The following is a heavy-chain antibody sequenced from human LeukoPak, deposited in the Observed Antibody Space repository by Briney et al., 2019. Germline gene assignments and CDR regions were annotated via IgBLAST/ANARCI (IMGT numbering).Heavy chain of an antibody. V-gene: IGHV1-46*01. D-gene: IGHD2-15*01. CDR1: GYTFTSYY. CDR3: ARAIHCSGGNCYYLNDY. CDR2: INPSDGST. J-gene: IGHJ4*02. Sequence: ASVKVSCKASGYTFTSYYVHWVRQAPGQGLEWMGIINPSDGSTSYAQKFQGRVTMTRDTSTSTVYMELRSLRSEDTAVYYCARAIHCSGGNCYYLNDYWGQGTLVTVSS.